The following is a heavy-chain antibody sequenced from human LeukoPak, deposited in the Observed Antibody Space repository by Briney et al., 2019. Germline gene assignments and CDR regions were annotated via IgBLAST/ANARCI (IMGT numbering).Heavy chain of an antibody. Sequence: PSETLSLTCTVSGGSISSGGYYWSWIRQHPGKGLEWIGYIYYSGSTYYNPSLKSRVTISVDTSKNQFSLKLSSVTAADTAVYYCARGGTTVVTFDYWAREPWSPSPQ. D-gene: IGHD4-23*01. CDR3: ARGGTTVVTFDY. CDR1: GGSISSGGYY. V-gene: IGHV4-31*03. CDR2: IYYSGST. J-gene: IGHJ4*02.